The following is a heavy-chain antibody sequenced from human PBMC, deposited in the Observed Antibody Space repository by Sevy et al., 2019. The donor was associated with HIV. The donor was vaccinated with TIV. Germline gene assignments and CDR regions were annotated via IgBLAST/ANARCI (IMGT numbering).Heavy chain of an antibody. CDR3: ATVGLGYYSGSSYDQGDWFDP. CDR1: GYSLSKLS. J-gene: IGHJ5*02. CDR2: LDPGNGDI. V-gene: IGHV1-24*01. Sequence: ASVKVSCKVFGYSLSKLSMHWVRQAPGKGLEWMGSLDPGNGDITYAQTLQGRVTMTEDTSTDTAYMELSSLTSEDTGTYYCATVGLGYYSGSSYDQGDWFDPWGQGTLVTVSS. D-gene: IGHD2-15*01.